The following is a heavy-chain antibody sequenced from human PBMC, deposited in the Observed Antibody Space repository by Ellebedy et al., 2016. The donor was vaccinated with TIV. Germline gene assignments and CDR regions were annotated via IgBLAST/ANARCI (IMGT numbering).Heavy chain of an antibody. CDR1: GYTLTELS. Sequence: AASVKVSCKVSGYTLTELSMHWVRQAPGQGLEWMGWINPNSGGTNYAQKFQGWVTMTRDTSISTAYMELSRLRSDDTAVYYCARDQWGYYGSGSWATPLNYYYGMDVWGQGTTVTVSS. V-gene: IGHV1-2*04. CDR3: ARDQWGYYGSGSWATPLNYYYGMDV. CDR2: INPNSGGT. D-gene: IGHD3-10*01. J-gene: IGHJ6*02.